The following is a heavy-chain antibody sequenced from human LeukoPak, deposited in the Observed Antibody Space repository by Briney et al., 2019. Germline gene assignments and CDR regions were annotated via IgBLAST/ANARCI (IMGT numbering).Heavy chain of an antibody. J-gene: IGHJ4*02. CDR2: IYPGDSDT. CDR1: GYSFTSYW. V-gene: IGHV5-51*01. CDR3: ARQYCSGGSCYHFDY. Sequence: PGESLKISCKGSGYSFTSYWIGWVRQMPGKGLEWMGIIYPGDSDTRYSPSFQGQVTISADKSISTAYLQWSSLKASDTAMYYCARQYCSGGSCYHFDYWGQGTLVTVSS. D-gene: IGHD2-15*01.